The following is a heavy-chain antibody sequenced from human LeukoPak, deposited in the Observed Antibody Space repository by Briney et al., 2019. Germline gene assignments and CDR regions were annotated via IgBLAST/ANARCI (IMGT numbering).Heavy chain of an antibody. D-gene: IGHD1-20*01. CDR3: TRTATYNWNPEGAFDI. CDR2: IKSKTDGGTT. V-gene: IGHV3-15*01. Sequence: MSGGSLRLSCAASGFTFSSYAMSWVRQAPGKGLEWVGRIKSKTDGGTTDYAAPVKGRFTISRDDSKNTLYLQMSSLKTEDTAVYYCTRTATYNWNPEGAFDIWGQGTMVTVSS. CDR1: GFTFSSYA. J-gene: IGHJ3*02.